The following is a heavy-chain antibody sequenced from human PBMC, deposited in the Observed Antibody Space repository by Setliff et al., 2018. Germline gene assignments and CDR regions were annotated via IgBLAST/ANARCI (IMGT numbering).Heavy chain of an antibody. J-gene: IGHJ6*03. V-gene: IGHV5-51*01. D-gene: IGHD3-3*01. Sequence: RGESLKISCKVSGYTFTSYWIGWVRQAPGEGLEWMGVIHPDDSDTRYSPSFQGQVTISVDKSSNTAYLQWSSLKASDTAMYWSGYYGEGYYYYMDVWGKGTTVTVSS. CDR1: GYTFTSYW. CDR3: GYYGEGYYYYMDV. CDR2: IHPDDSDT.